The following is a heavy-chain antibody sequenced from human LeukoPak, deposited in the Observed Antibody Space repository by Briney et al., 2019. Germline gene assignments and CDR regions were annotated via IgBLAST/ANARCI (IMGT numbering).Heavy chain of an antibody. D-gene: IGHD2-15*01. CDR3: AKGTVVVAATGYYFDY. V-gene: IGHV3-11*05. J-gene: IGHJ4*02. CDR1: GFTFSDYY. CDR2: ISSSSSYA. Sequence: GGSLRLSCAASGFTFSDYYMSWIRQAPGKGLEWVSYISSSSSYANYADSVKGRFTISRDNSKNTLYLQMNSLRAEDTAVYYCAKGTVVVAATGYYFDYWGQGTLVTVSS.